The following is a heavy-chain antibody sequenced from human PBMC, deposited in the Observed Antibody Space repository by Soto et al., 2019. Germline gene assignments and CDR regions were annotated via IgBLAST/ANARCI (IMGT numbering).Heavy chain of an antibody. V-gene: IGHV4-31*03. J-gene: IGHJ4*02. D-gene: IGHD3-22*01. CDR3: ARVNYDSSGYYFDY. Sequence: PSETLSLTCTVSGGSISSGGYYWSWIRQHPGKGLEWIGYIYYSGSAYYNPSLKSRVTISVDTSKNQFSLKLSSVTAADTAVYYCARVNYDSSGYYFDYWGQGTLVTVYS. CDR2: IYYSGSA. CDR1: GGSISSGGYY.